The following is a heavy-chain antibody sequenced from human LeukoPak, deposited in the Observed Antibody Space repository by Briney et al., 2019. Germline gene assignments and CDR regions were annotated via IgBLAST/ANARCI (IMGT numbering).Heavy chain of an antibody. CDR2: ISWNSGSI. D-gene: IGHD6-19*01. V-gene: IGHV3-9*01. CDR3: AKDIPGSGWNGGLDY. J-gene: IGHJ4*02. CDR1: GFTFDDYA. Sequence: GRSLRLSCAASGFTFDDYAMHWVRQAPGKGLEWVSGISWNSGSIGYADSVKGRFTISRETAKNSLYLQMNSLRAEDTALYYCAKDIPGSGWNGGLDYLGQGTLVTVSS.